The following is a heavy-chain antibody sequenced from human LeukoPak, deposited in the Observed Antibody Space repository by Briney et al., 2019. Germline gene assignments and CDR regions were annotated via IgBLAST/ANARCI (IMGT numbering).Heavy chain of an antibody. J-gene: IGHJ4*02. CDR2: FNHSGST. V-gene: IGHV4-34*01. Sequence: PSETLSLTCAVYGGSFSGYYWSWIRQPPGKGLEWIGEFNHSGSTNYNRSLKSRVTISVDTSKNQFSLKLSSVTAADPAVYYCERRVLEYLTVTTYYFDYWGQGTLVTVSS. D-gene: IGHD4-17*01. CDR1: GGSFSGYY. CDR3: ERRVLEYLTVTTYYFDY.